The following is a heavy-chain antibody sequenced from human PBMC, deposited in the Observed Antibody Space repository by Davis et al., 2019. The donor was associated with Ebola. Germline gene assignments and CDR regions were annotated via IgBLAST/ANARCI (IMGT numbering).Heavy chain of an antibody. D-gene: IGHD5-12*01. J-gene: IGHJ6*02. CDR1: GFTVSSNY. V-gene: IGHV3-53*01. CDR3: AKFRGYSGYLYYYYGMDV. Sequence: PGWSLRLSCAASGFTVSSNYMSWVRQAPGKGLEWVSVIYSGGSTYYADSVKGRFTISRDNSKNTLYLQMNSLRAEDTAVYYCAKFRGYSGYLYYYYGMDVWGQGTTVTVSS. CDR2: IYSGGST.